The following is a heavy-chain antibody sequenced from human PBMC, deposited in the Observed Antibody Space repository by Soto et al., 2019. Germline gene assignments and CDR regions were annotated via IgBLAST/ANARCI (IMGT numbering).Heavy chain of an antibody. D-gene: IGHD3-16*02. CDR1: GYSITAGGYY. CDR2: IHHRGST. J-gene: IGHJ4*02. Sequence: PSETLSLTCFVSGYSITAGGYYWCWIRHHPGKGLEWIGEIHHRGSTIYNPALKSRITMSVDTSKKQFSLKMSSVTAADTALYYCARHRHDYIWGSYRPIDYWGQGALVTVSS. CDR3: ARHRHDYIWGSYRPIDY. V-gene: IGHV4-34*01.